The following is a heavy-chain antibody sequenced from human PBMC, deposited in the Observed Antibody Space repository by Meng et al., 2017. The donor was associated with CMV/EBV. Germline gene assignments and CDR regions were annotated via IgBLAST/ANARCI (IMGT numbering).Heavy chain of an antibody. CDR2: NKPNSGGT. D-gene: IGHD2-15*01. CDR3: AGLGSTDDY. CDR1: AQIFPGYY. Sequence: QVATGQADSERKMPGLCGDVFVKCSAQIFPGYYMHWVRQAPGQGLVWMIWNKPNSGGTNYAQKFQDSVTITRDTSFSTAYMELSRLRSDDTSVYYWAGLGSTDDYWGQGTLVTVSS. V-gene: IGHV1-2*02. J-gene: IGHJ4*02.